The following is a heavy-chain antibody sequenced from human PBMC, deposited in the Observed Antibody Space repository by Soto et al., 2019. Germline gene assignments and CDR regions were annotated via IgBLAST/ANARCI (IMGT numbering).Heavy chain of an antibody. J-gene: IGHJ4*02. Sequence: GGSLRLSCAVSGFTFSTYGIHWVRQAPGKGLEWVAVIWYDGSEKYYADSVKGRFTISRDNSKNTVYLQMDSLRAEDTAIYYCARWMTVLDYWGQGTLVTVSS. D-gene: IGHD5-12*01. CDR1: GFTFSTYG. CDR3: ARWMTVLDY. V-gene: IGHV3-33*01. CDR2: IWYDGSEK.